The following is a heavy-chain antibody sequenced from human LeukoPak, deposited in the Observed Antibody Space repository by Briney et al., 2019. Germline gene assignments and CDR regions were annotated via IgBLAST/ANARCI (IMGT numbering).Heavy chain of an antibody. D-gene: IGHD3-22*01. V-gene: IGHV4-59*12. CDR2: IYYSGST. CDR1: GGSISSYY. Sequence: SETLSLTCTVSGGSISSYYWSWIRQPPGKGLEWIGYIYYSGSTNYNPSLKSRVTISVDTSKNQFSLKLSSVTAADTAVYYCARLNPRYYYDSSGYYPREFDYWGQGTLVTVSS. J-gene: IGHJ4*02. CDR3: ARLNPRYYYDSSGYYPREFDY.